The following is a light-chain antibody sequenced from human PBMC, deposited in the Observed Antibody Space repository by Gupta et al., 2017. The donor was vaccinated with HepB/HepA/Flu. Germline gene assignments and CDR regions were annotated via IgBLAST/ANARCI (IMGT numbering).Light chain of an antibody. V-gene: IGKV1-39*01. Sequence: DIQMTQSPSSLSASVRDRVTITCRASQSISRYVSGYQQKPGKAPKLRIYAASNLQSGVPSRGIGSGSGTDFTLTISSLQPEDFATYYCPPSYSKSPTFGQGTKVE. CDR1: QSISRY. CDR3: PPSYSKSPT. CDR2: AAS. J-gene: IGKJ1*01.